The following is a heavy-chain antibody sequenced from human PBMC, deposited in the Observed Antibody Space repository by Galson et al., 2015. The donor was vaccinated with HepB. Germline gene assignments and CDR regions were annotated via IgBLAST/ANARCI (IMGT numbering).Heavy chain of an antibody. V-gene: IGHV1-3*01. J-gene: IGHJ4*02. Sequence: SVKVSCKASGYIFTSYAMHWVRQAPGQRLEWMGWINAGNGNTKYSQKFQGRVTITRDTSASTAYMELSSLRSEDTAVYYCARGAWFGELAYYFDYWGQGTLVTVSS. CDR2: INAGNGNT. CDR1: GYIFTSYA. CDR3: ARGAWFGELAYYFDY. D-gene: IGHD3-10*01.